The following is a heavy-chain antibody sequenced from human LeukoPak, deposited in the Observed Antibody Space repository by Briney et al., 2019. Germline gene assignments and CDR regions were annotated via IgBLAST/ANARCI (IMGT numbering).Heavy chain of an antibody. Sequence: ASVKVSCKASGYTFTDYYMHWVRQAPGQGLEWMGWINPNSGVTNYAQNFQGRVTMAGDTSISTAYLDLKRLRSDDTAIYYCARDPGANYFDFWGQGTLVTVSS. CDR1: GYTFTDYY. J-gene: IGHJ4*02. CDR2: INPNSGVT. CDR3: ARDPGANYFDF. V-gene: IGHV1-2*02. D-gene: IGHD7-27*01.